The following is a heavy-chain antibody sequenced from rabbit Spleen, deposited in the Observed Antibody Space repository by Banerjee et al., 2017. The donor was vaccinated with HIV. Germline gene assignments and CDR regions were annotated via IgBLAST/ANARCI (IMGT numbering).Heavy chain of an antibody. CDR3: ARDTSSSFSSYGMDL. J-gene: IGHJ6*01. V-gene: IGHV1S40*01. Sequence: LEESGGDLVKPGASLTLTCTASGVSFSSSSYMCWVRQAPGKGLEWIACIDSGSSGFTYFATWAKGRFTISKTSSTTVTLQMTRLTAADTATYFCARDTSSSFSSYGMDLWGQGTLVTVS. D-gene: IGHD1-1*01. CDR1: GVSFSSSSY. CDR2: IDSGSSGFT.